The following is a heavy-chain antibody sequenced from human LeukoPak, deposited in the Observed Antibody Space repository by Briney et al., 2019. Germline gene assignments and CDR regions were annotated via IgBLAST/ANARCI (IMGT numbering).Heavy chain of an antibody. CDR2: VSGYNGHT. CDR1: GFTFSNYN. J-gene: IGHJ4*02. D-gene: IGHD5-12*01. CDR3: ARDDRYSGYDCDY. Sequence: ASVKVSCKTSGFTFSNYNICWVRQAPGQGLEWMGWVSGYNGHTNYAQNLQGRVTMTTDTSTSTAYMELRSLRSDDTAVYYCARDDRYSGYDCDYWGQGTLVTVSS. V-gene: IGHV1-18*01.